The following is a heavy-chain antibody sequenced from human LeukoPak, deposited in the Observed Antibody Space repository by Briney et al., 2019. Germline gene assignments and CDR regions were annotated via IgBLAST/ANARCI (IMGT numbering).Heavy chain of an antibody. J-gene: IGHJ6*02. D-gene: IGHD2/OR15-2a*01. Sequence: GGSLRLSCVASGFIFGNYAMHWVRQAPGKGLEYVSTVNSNGGSTYYADSVKGRFTVSRDNSKNTLYLHMGSLRAEDMAVYYCARGNIAFYYGLDVWGQGTTVTVSS. CDR1: GFIFGNYA. CDR3: ARGNIAFYYGLDV. V-gene: IGHV3-64*02. CDR2: VNSNGGST.